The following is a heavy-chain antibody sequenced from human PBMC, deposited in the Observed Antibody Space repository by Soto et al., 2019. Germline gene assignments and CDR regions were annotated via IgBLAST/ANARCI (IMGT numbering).Heavy chain of an antibody. CDR3: GSTSAAGNWGYRIDY. Sequence: QVQLVESGGGVVQPGGSLRLSCAASGFSFSTYTLHWFRQAPGKGLEWVAVISYDGNYEYYADSVQGRFTISRCKSKNRMFLQTNSLRADDTAIYYCGSTSAAGNWGYRIDYWCEGALVTVS. CDR1: GFSFSTYT. V-gene: IGHV3-30-3*01. D-gene: IGHD6-25*01. CDR2: ISYDGNYE. J-gene: IGHJ4*02.